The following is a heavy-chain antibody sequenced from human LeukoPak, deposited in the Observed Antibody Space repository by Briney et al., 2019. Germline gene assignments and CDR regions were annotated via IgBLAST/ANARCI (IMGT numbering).Heavy chain of an antibody. CDR2: IYPRNFDI. V-gene: IGHV5-51*01. J-gene: IGHJ4*02. D-gene: IGHD3-22*01. CDR3: ARGRGGSYYYDSSGYYSWFDY. CDR1: GYTFTNSW. Sequence: PGESLKISCEASGYTFTNSWIGWVRQRPGEGLEYMGIIYPRNFDIRYSPSFQGQVTISADKSINTAYLQWSSLKASDTAMYYCARGRGGSYYYDSSGYYSWFDYWGQGTLVTVSS.